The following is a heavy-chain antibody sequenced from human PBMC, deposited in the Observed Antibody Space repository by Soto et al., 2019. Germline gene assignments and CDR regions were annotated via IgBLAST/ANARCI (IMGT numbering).Heavy chain of an antibody. CDR2: VYAGGST. Sequence: PGGSLRLSCAASGFTVSSNYMSWVRQAPGKGLEWVSIVYAGGSTYYADSVKGRFTISRDNSKNTLYLQMNSLTADDTAVYYCAIVWGHIDIWGQGTMVTVSS. V-gene: IGHV3-66*01. D-gene: IGHD3-16*01. CDR3: AIVWGHIDI. J-gene: IGHJ3*02. CDR1: GFTVSSNY.